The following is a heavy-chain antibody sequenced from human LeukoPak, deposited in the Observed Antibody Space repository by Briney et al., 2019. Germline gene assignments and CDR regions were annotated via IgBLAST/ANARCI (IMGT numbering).Heavy chain of an antibody. CDR3: AKDRVRPLAGCMDV. V-gene: IGHV3-9*01. D-gene: IGHD6-19*01. J-gene: IGHJ6*02. CDR2: ISWNSGSI. Sequence: GRSLRLSCAASGFTFDDYAMHWVRQAPGKGLEWVSGISWNSGSIGYADSVKGRFTISRDNAKNSLYLQMNSLRAEDTALYCCAKDRVRPLAGCMDVWGQGTTVTVSS. CDR1: GFTFDDYA.